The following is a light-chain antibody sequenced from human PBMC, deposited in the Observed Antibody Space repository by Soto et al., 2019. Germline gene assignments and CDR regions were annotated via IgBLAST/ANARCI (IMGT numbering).Light chain of an antibody. CDR3: SSYAGSNNFEVV. CDR1: SSDVGGYNY. V-gene: IGLV2-8*01. Sequence: QSVLTQPPSASGSPGQSVTISCTGTSSDVGGYNYVSWYQQHPGKAPKLMIYEVSKRPSGVPDRFSGSKSGNTASLTVSGLQAVDEADYYCSSYAGSNNFEVVFGGGTKLTVL. J-gene: IGLJ2*01. CDR2: EVS.